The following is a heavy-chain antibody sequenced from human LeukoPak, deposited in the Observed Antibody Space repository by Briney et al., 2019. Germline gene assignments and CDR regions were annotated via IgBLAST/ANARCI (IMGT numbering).Heavy chain of an antibody. CDR3: ARMTTVTLMDY. CDR2: IYNGGST. J-gene: IGHJ4*02. CDR1: GFTVSSNY. V-gene: IGHV3-53*01. Sequence: PGGSLRLSCAASGFTVSSNYMSWVRQAPGKGLEWVSVIYNGGSTYYADSVKGRFTISRDNSKNTLYLQMNSLRAEDTAVYYCARMTTVTLMDYWGQGTLVTVSS. D-gene: IGHD4-4*01.